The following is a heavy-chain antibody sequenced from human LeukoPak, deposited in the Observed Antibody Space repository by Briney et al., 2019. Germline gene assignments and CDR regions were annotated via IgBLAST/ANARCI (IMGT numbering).Heavy chain of an antibody. D-gene: IGHD3-10*01. CDR1: GYTFTNYW. J-gene: IGHJ4*02. CDR2: IYPPDSDT. CDR3: ARRDYFATGNYVDY. Sequence: GESLNISCQGSGYTFTNYWIGWVRQMPGKGLEWMGIIYPPDSDTRHSPSFQSQVTHSVDKYIRTAYLQGNSLKAWDTAIYYCARRDYFATGNYVDYWGEGTLVTVSS. V-gene: IGHV5-51*01.